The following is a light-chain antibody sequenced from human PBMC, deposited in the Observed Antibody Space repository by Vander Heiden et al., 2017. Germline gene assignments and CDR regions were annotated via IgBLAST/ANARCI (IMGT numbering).Light chain of an antibody. CDR1: SSDVGGYND. J-gene: IGLJ2*01. Sequence: QSALTQPRPVSGSPGQSVTISCTGTSSDVGGYNDVSWYQQHPGKAPKLMIYDVSKRPSGVPDRFSGSKSGNTASLTISGLQAEDEADYYCCSYAGSYTSYVVFGGGTKLTVL. CDR3: CSYAGSYTSYVV. V-gene: IGLV2-11*01. CDR2: DVS.